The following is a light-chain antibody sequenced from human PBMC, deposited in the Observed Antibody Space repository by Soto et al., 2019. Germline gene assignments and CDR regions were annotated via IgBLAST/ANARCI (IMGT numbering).Light chain of an antibody. CDR3: SSWTTSTTMI. V-gene: IGLV2-14*03. CDR2: DVN. CDR1: RSDIGAYNF. J-gene: IGLJ2*01. Sequence: QSALTQPASVSGSPGQSITISCTGTRSDIGAYNFVSWYQQHLGEVPKLILYDVNVRHSGVSNGFSGSKSGNTASLTISGLQAEDEADYYCSSWTTSTTMIFGGGTKLTVL.